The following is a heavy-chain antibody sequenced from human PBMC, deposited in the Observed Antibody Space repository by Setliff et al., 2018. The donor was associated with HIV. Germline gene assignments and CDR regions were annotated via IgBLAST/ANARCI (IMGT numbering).Heavy chain of an antibody. CDR1: GGSISSGSYY. CDR2: IYTSGST. V-gene: IGHV4-61*02. J-gene: IGHJ6*03. D-gene: IGHD3-22*01. CDR3: ARETYYYDNPQYYYYYMDV. Sequence: KASETLSLTCTVSGGSISSGSYYWSWIRQPAGKGLEWIGRIYTSGSTNYNPSLKSRVTISVDTSKNQFSLKLRSVTAAGTAVYYCARETYYYDNPQYYYYYMDVWGKGTTVTVSS.